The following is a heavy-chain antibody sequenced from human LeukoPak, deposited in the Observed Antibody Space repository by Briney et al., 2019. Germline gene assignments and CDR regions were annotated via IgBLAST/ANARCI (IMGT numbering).Heavy chain of an antibody. V-gene: IGHV5-51*01. CDR3: ARGYCSGGNCYFPDAFDI. Sequence: GESLKISCKGSGYSFTNYWVGWVRRVPGKGLEWMGVIYPGDSDSIYSPSFQGQVTMSADKSISTAYLQWSSLKASDTAMYYCARGYCSGGNCYFPDAFDIWGQGTMVTVSS. J-gene: IGHJ3*02. CDR2: IYPGDSDS. D-gene: IGHD2-15*01. CDR1: GYSFTNYW.